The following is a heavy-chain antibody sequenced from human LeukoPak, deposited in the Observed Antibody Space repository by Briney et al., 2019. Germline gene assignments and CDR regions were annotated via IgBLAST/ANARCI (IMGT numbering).Heavy chain of an antibody. CDR3: ARVERYYYDSSGYYPVFDY. D-gene: IGHD3-22*01. CDR1: GGSFSGYY. Sequence: PSETLSLTCAVYGGSFSGYYWSWIRQPPGKGLEWIGEINHSGSTNYNPSLKSRVTISVDTSKNQFSLKLSSVTAADTAVYYCARVERYYYDSSGYYPVFDYWGQGSPVTLSS. J-gene: IGHJ4*02. V-gene: IGHV4-34*01. CDR2: INHSGST.